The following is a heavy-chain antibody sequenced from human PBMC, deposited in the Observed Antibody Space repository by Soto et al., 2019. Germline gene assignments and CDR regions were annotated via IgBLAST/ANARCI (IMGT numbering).Heavy chain of an antibody. CDR2: ISYDGVNK. CDR3: AKDSDSGGFDS. V-gene: IGHV3-30*18. D-gene: IGHD2-15*01. J-gene: IGHJ4*02. Sequence: QVQLVESGGGVVQPGRSLRVSCAASGFSFSSSGMHWVRQAPGKGLEWVAVISYDGVNKYYGDSVKGRFTVSRDNSKNTVFLQMNSLRPDDTAMYYCAKDSDSGGFDSWGQGTLVTVSS. CDR1: GFSFSSSG.